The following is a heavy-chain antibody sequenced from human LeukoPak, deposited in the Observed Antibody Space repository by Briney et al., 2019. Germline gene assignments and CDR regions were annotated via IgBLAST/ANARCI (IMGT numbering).Heavy chain of an antibody. Sequence: SGPTLVNPTQTLSLTCAFSGFSLSTSEEAVVWIRQPPGKALEWLAVIYWNDERHYSPSLESRLTIIKDTSKNQVVLIMTNMDPVDTATYYCAHRRGGYFDYWGQGALVAVSS. CDR1: GFSLSTSEEA. CDR2: IYWNDER. D-gene: IGHD2-15*01. V-gene: IGHV2-5*01. J-gene: IGHJ4*02. CDR3: AHRRGGYFDY.